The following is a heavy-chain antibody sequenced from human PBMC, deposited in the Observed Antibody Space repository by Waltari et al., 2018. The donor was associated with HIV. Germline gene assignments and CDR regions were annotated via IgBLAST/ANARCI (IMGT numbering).Heavy chain of an antibody. J-gene: IGHJ4*01. V-gene: IGHV1-2*06. Sequence: QPLLLQSASQVKTPGASVTLSCKVSGDRCTTYFLSRLRPAPGQGFEWLGRINPDSGDTTYSQTFKTRVTMTSDTSSASTYRELTRLTSADTAIYFCARGEDISLTHLPPGFRLEFWGHGTLVTVSS. CDR2: INPDSGDT. D-gene: IGHD5-12*01. CDR1: GDRCTTYF. CDR3: ARGEDISLTHLPPGFRLEF.